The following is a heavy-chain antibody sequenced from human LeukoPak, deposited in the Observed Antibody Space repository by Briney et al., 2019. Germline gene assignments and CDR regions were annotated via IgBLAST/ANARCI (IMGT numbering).Heavy chain of an antibody. D-gene: IGHD2-15*01. Sequence: SETLSLTCTVSGYSISSGYYWGWIRQPPGKGLEWIGSIYYSGSTNYNPSLKSRVTISVDTSKNQFSLKLSSVTAADTAVYYCARADCSGGSCYFSFDYWGQGTLVTVSS. CDR3: ARADCSGGSCYFSFDY. V-gene: IGHV4-38-2*02. CDR2: IYYSGST. CDR1: GYSISSGYY. J-gene: IGHJ4*02.